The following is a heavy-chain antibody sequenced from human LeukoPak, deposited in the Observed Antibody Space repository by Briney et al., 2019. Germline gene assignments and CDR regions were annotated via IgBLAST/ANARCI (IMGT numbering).Heavy chain of an antibody. CDR2: ISAYNGNT. CDR1: GYTFTGYY. J-gene: IGHJ5*02. D-gene: IGHD6-19*01. V-gene: IGHV1-18*04. Sequence: ASVKVSCKASGYTFTGYYMHWVRQAPGQGLEWMGWISAYNGNTNYAQKLQGRVTMTTDTSTSTAYMELRSLRSDDTAVYYCARTVGSGLNWFGPWGQGTLVTVSS. CDR3: ARTVGSGLNWFGP.